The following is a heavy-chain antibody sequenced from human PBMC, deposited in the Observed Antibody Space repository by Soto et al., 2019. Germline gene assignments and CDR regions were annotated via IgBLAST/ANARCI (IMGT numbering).Heavy chain of an antibody. CDR1: GGSISSGGYY. Sequence: QVQLQESGPGLVKPSQTLSLTCTVSGGSISSGGYYWSWIRQHPGKGLEWIGYIYYSGSTYYNPPLKSQVTISVDTSKNQFSLKLSSVTAADTAVYYCARVGYCSSTSCYLDWFDPWGQGTLVTVSS. J-gene: IGHJ5*02. CDR2: IYYSGST. D-gene: IGHD2-2*01. CDR3: ARVGYCSSTSCYLDWFDP. V-gene: IGHV4-31*01.